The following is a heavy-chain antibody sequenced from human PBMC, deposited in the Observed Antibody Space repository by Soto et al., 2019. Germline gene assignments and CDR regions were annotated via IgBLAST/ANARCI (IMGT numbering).Heavy chain of an antibody. Sequence: GGSLRLSCAASGFTFSSYAMSWVRQAPGKGLEWVSAISGSGGSTYYADSVKGRFTISRDNSKNTLYLQMNSLRAEDTAVYYCAKGYYDEFGPSPVDVWGKGTTVTVSS. J-gene: IGHJ6*04. D-gene: IGHD3-3*01. CDR2: ISGSGGST. V-gene: IGHV3-23*01. CDR1: GFTFSSYA. CDR3: AKGYYDEFGPSPVDV.